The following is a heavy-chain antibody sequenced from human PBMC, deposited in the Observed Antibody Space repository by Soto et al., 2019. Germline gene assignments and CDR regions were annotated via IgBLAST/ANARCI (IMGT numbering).Heavy chain of an antibody. CDR2: IYHSGST. D-gene: IGHD1-1*01. CDR1: GYSISSGYY. Sequence: SETLSLTCAVSGYSISSGYYWGWIRQPPGKGLEWIGSIYHSGSTYYNPSLKSRVTISVDTSKNQFSLKLSSVTAADTAVYYCARDGRAVPRPLDYYYYGMDVWGQGTTVTVSS. J-gene: IGHJ6*02. V-gene: IGHV4-38-2*01. CDR3: ARDGRAVPRPLDYYYYGMDV.